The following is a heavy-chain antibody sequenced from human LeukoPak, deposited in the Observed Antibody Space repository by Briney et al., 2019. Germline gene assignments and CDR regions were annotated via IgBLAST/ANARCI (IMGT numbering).Heavy chain of an antibody. V-gene: IGHV3-33*01. Sequence: PGGSLRLSCAASGFTFSSYGMHWVRQAPGKGLEWVAVIWYDGSNKYYADSVKGRFTISRDNSKNTLYLQMNSLRAEDTAVYYCASHSSSWYGFDHWGQGTLVTVSS. CDR3: ASHSSSWYGFDH. J-gene: IGHJ4*02. D-gene: IGHD6-13*01. CDR2: IWYDGSNK. CDR1: GFTFSSYG.